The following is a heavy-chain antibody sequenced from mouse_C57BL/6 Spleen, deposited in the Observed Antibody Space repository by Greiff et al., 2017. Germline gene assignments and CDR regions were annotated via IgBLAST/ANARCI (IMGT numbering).Heavy chain of an antibody. D-gene: IGHD2-4*01. CDR1: GYTFTDYE. Sequence: QVQLQQSGAELVRPGASVTLSCKASGYTFTDYEMHWVKQTPVHGLEWIGAIDPETGGTAYNQKFKGKAILTADKSSSTAYMELRSLTSEDSAVYYCTRGYDYDEAPFAYWGQGTLVTVSA. CDR2: IDPETGGT. CDR3: TRGYDYDEAPFAY. J-gene: IGHJ3*01. V-gene: IGHV1-15*01.